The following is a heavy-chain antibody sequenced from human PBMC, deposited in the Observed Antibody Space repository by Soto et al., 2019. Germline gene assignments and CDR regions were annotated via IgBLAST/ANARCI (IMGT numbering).Heavy chain of an antibody. CDR3: GRGLTVAYSPALL. J-gene: IGHJ4*02. D-gene: IGHD2-21*01. V-gene: IGHV1-46*01. CDR1: GYTFTSYY. Sequence: ASVKVSCKASGYTFTSYYMHWVRHAPGQGLEWMGLINPGGGRTSYAENLHGRVTMTRDTSTSTVYMELSSLRSEDTAVYYCGRGLTVAYSPALLWGQGTLVTVSS. CDR2: INPGGGRT.